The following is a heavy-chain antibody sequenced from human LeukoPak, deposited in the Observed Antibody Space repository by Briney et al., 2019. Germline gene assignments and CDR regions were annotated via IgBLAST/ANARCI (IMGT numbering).Heavy chain of an antibody. V-gene: IGHV4-39*01. CDR1: GDSISSSSYF. CDR2: IPYSGSA. D-gene: IGHD2/OR15-2a*01. J-gene: IGHJ4*02. CDR3: ARPARDGDYYY. Sequence: PSETLSLTCAVSGDSISSSSYFWGWIRQPPGKGLEWIGSIPYSGSASYNPSLKSRVIISIDTSKNQLSLEVRSVTAADTAVYYCARPARDGDYYYWGQVTLVTVSS.